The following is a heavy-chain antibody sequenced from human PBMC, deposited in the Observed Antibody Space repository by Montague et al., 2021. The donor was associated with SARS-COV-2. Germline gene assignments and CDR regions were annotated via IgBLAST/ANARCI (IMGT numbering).Heavy chain of an antibody. CDR1: GFTFSSYW. CDR2: ISWNSGSI. V-gene: IGHV3-9*01. CDR3: AKEAPQELSGFGY. J-gene: IGHJ4*02. Sequence: SLRLSCAASGFTFSSYWMHWVRQAPGKGLEWVSGISWNSGSIGYADSVKGRLTISRDNAKNSLYLQMNSLRAEDTALCYCAKEAPQELSGFGYWGQGTLVTVSS. D-gene: IGHD2-15*01.